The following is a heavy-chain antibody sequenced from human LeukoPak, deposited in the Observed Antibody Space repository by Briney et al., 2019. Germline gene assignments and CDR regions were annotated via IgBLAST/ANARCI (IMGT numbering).Heavy chain of an antibody. J-gene: IGHJ4*02. CDR3: ARDREMAAFDY. Sequence: QSGGSLRLSCAASGFTFSIYWMHWVRQAPGKGLEWVSRINSDGSGTISADSVKGRFTISRDNAKNTLYLQMNSLRVEDTAVYYCARDREMAAFDYWGQGTLVTVSS. CDR1: GFTFSIYW. CDR2: INSDGSGT. D-gene: IGHD5-24*01. V-gene: IGHV3-74*01.